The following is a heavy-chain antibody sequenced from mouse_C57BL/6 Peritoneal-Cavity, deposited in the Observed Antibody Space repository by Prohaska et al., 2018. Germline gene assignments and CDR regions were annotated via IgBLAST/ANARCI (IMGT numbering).Heavy chain of an antibody. CDR3: ARDYYFDY. Sequence: RPGSSVKLSCKASGYTFTSYWMDWVKQRPGQGLEWIGNIYPSDSETHYNQKFKDKATLTVDKSSSTAYMQLSSLTSEDSAVYYCARDYYFDYWGQGTTLTVSS. CDR2: IYPSDSET. CDR1: GYTFTSYW. J-gene: IGHJ2*01. V-gene: IGHV1-61*01.